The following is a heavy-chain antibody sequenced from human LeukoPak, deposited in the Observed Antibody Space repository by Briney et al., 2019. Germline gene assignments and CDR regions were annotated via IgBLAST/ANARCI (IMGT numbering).Heavy chain of an antibody. CDR1: GFTFSSYA. D-gene: IGHD2-15*01. CDR2: IYSGGST. J-gene: IGHJ6*02. CDR3: ARDWGYCSGGSCRLGYYYYGMDV. Sequence: GGSLRLSCAASGFTFSSYAMSWVRQAPGKGLEWVSVIYSGGSTYYADSVKGRFTISRHNSKNTLYLQMNSLRAEDTAVYYCARDWGYCSGGSCRLGYYYYGMDVWGQGTTVTVSS. V-gene: IGHV3-53*04.